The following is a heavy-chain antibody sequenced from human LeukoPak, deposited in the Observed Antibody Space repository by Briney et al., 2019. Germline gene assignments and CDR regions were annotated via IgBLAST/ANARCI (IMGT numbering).Heavy chain of an antibody. CDR1: GFTFSSYA. CDR3: VKDHMTTVTFFHY. J-gene: IGHJ4*02. V-gene: IGHV3-64D*06. D-gene: IGHD4-17*01. Sequence: GGSLRVSCSASGFTFSSYAMHWVRQAPGKGLEDVSAISSNGGSTYYADSVKGRFTISRDNSKNTLYLQMSSLRAEDTAVYYCVKDHMTTVTFFHYWGQGTLVTVSS. CDR2: ISSNGGST.